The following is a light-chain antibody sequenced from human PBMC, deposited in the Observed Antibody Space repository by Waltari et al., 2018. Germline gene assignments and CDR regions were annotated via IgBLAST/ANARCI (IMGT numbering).Light chain of an antibody. CDR2: DVN. CDR1: SSDVGYYNY. Sequence: QSALTQPRSVSGYPGQSVTISCTGTSSDVGYYNYVSWYQQHPGKAPKLMIYDVNERPSGVPDRYSGSKSGNTAPLTISGLQSEDEADYYCCSYEGNYLHVFGRGTNLTVL. CDR3: CSYEGNYLHV. V-gene: IGLV2-11*01. J-gene: IGLJ2*01.